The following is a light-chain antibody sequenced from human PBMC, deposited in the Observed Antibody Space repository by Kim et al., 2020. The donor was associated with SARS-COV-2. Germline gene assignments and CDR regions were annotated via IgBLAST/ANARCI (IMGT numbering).Light chain of an antibody. Sequence: LTRVTRATLYCRASPRVSTSNLAWYQQKPGQATRLLIYAAIHRPGGIPDRFSGSGSGTDFTITISRLEPKDFAVYYCQYYDTSPYTFGQGTKLEI. V-gene: IGKV3-20*01. CDR2: AAI. CDR1: PRVSTSN. CDR3: QYYDTSPYT. J-gene: IGKJ2*01.